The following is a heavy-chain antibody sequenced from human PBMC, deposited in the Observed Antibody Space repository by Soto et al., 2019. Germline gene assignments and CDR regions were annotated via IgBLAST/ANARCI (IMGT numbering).Heavy chain of an antibody. V-gene: IGHV4-34*12. CDR1: GGSFSGYY. Sequence: PSETLSLTCAVYGGSFSGYYWSWIRQPPGKGLEWIGETIHTGNTKYNPSLKSRVTISVDTSKNQFSLKLTSVTAADTALYYCARRYCTSTSCLAGFDPWGRGTLVTVSS. CDR2: TIHTGNT. D-gene: IGHD2-2*01. CDR3: ARRYCTSTSCLAGFDP. J-gene: IGHJ5*02.